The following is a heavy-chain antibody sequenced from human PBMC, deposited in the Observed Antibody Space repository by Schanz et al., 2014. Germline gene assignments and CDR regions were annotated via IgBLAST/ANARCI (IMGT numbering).Heavy chain of an antibody. CDR3: ARVKYCTITRCYRTETEGIYYMDV. V-gene: IGHV3-23*01. CDR1: GFSFTTYA. CDR2: ISSGGGST. D-gene: IGHD2-2*01. J-gene: IGHJ6*03. Sequence: EVQLLESGGGLVQPGGSLRLSCASSGFSFTTYAMSWVRQAPGKGLEWVSSISSGGGSTYYADSVKGRFTISRDNSKNTRYLQMKSLRAEDTAVYYCARVKYCTITRCYRTETEGIYYMDVWGKGTTVTVSS.